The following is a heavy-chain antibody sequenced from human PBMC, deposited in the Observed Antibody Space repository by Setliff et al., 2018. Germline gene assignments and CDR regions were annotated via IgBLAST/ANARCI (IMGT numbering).Heavy chain of an antibody. CDR2: INHSGST. J-gene: IGHJ4*02. V-gene: IGHV4-34*01. Sequence: SETLSLTCAVYGGSFSGYYWSWIRQPPGKGLEWIGEINHSGSTNYNPSLKSRVTISVETSKNQFSLKLSSVTAADTAVYYCARTYNFWSGYFDYWGQGTLVTVSS. CDR3: ARTYNFWSGYFDY. D-gene: IGHD3-3*01. CDR1: GGSFSGYY.